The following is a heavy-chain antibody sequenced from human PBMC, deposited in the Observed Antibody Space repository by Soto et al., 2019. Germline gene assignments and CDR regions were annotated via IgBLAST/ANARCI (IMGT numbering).Heavy chain of an antibody. J-gene: IGHJ4*02. D-gene: IGHD4-17*01. CDR3: AKDHLTTTVTTVGD. CDR1: GFTFSNYG. V-gene: IGHV3-30*18. Sequence: QVQLVESGGGVVQPGRSLRLSCAASGFTFSNYGMHWVRQAPGKGLEWVAVISYHGSDKYYADSVKGRFTISRDNSKNTLYLTMESLRAEDTAVYYFAKDHLTTTVTTVGDGGQGTLVTVSS. CDR2: ISYHGSDK.